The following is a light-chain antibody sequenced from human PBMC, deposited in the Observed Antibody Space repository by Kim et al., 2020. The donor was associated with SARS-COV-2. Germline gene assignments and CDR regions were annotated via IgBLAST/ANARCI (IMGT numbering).Light chain of an antibody. CDR3: SSYAGSNNLV. Sequence: GQSGTNSCTGTSSDVGDYNYVSWYQQHRSRAPKLMIYEVNKRPSGVPDRFSGSKSGNTASLIVSRLQAEDEADYYCSSYAGSNNLVFGGGTKVTV. J-gene: IGLJ2*01. V-gene: IGLV2-8*01. CDR2: EVN. CDR1: SSDVGDYNY.